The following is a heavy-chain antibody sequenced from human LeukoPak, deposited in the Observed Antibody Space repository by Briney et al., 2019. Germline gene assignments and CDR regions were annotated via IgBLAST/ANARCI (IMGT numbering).Heavy chain of an antibody. Sequence: GGSLRLSCAASGFTFSSYAMSWVRQAPGKGLEWVSGISGSGGSTYYADSVKGRFTISRDNSKNTLYLQMNSLRAEDTAVYYCAKELRTYYDFWSGYYSWGQGTMVTVSS. CDR1: GFTFSSYA. CDR3: AKELRTYYDFWSGYYS. J-gene: IGHJ3*01. CDR2: ISGSGGST. D-gene: IGHD3-3*01. V-gene: IGHV3-23*01.